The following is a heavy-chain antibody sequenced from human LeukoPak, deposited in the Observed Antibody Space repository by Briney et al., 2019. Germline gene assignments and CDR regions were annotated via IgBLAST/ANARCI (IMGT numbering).Heavy chain of an antibody. J-gene: IGHJ4*02. CDR3: ARDMGRGLGDTVRYFDWLFPTAIDY. CDR1: GYTFTGYY. CDR2: IKPNSGGT. Sequence: ASVKVSCKASGYTFTGYYMHWVRQAPGQGLEWMGLIKPNSGGTNYAQKFQGRVTMTRDTSISTAYMELSRLRSDDTAVYYCARDMGRGLGDTVRYFDWLFPTAIDYWGQGTLVTVSS. V-gene: IGHV1-2*02. D-gene: IGHD3-9*01.